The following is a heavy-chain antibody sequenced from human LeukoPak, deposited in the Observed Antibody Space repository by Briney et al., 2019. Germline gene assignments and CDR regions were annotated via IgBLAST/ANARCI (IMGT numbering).Heavy chain of an antibody. CDR1: GFTFSSYA. CDR3: AKILRAIVVVPAATPLDI. D-gene: IGHD2-2*01. J-gene: IGHJ3*02. CDR2: ISGSGGST. V-gene: IGHV3-23*01. Sequence: GGSLRLSCAASGFTFSSYAMSWVRQAPGKGLEWVSAISGSGGSTYYADSVKGRFTISRDNSKNTLYLQMNSLRAEGTAVYYCAKILRAIVVVPAATPLDIWGQGTMVTVSS.